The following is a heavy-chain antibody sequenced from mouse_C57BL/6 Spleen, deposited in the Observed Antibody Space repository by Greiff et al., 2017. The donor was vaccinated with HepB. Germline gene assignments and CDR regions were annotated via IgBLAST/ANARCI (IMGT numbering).Heavy chain of an antibody. V-gene: IGHV5-9-1*02. J-gene: IGHJ1*03. Sequence: EVKLMESGEGLVKPGGSLKLSCAASGFTFSSYAMSWVRQTPEKRLEWVAYISSGGDYIYYADTVKGRFTISRDNARNTLYLQMSSLKSEDTAMYYCTRGRVWYFDVWGTGTTVTVSS. CDR3: TRGRVWYFDV. CDR1: GFTFSSYA. CDR2: ISSGGDYI.